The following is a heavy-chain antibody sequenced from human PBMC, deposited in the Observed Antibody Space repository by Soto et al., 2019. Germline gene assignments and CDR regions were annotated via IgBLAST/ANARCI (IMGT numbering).Heavy chain of an antibody. J-gene: IGHJ3*02. CDR2: MSHSGGT. Sequence: SETLSLTCAVYGGFVSSGSYYWSWIRQPPGKGLEWIGEMSHSGGTHFNPSLRSRVTISVDTSKNQFSLKMSSVTAADTALYYCARVERGTATTVVDAFDIWGPGTMVTVSS. D-gene: IGHD1-1*01. CDR1: GGFVSSGSYY. V-gene: IGHV4-61*01. CDR3: ARVERGTATTVVDAFDI.